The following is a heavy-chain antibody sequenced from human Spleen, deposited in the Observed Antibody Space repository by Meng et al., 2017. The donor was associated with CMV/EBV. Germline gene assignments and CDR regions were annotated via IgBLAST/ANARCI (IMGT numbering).Heavy chain of an antibody. Sequence: SGYTFTSYDMHWVRQAHGQGLEWMGIIDPSGGATDYAQKFQGRVTMTRDTSTSTVYMELSSLRSEDTAVYYCARDLSSSWYMLFGYWGQGTLVTVSS. V-gene: IGHV1-46*01. CDR1: GYTFTSYD. CDR2: IDPSGGAT. CDR3: ARDLSSSWYMLFGY. J-gene: IGHJ4*02. D-gene: IGHD6-13*01.